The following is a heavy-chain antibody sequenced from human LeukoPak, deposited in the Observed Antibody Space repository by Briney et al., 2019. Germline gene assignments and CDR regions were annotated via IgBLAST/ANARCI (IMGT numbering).Heavy chain of an antibody. Sequence: PGRSLRLSCAASGFTLSRFWMSWVRQAPGKELEWVANIKQDGSEKYYVDSVKGRFTISRDNAKNSLYLQMNSLRAEDTAVFYCARDGTYTDYDPDFDIWGQGTLVTVSS. CDR1: GFTLSRFW. CDR2: IKQDGSEK. V-gene: IGHV3-7*04. CDR3: ARDGTYTDYDPDFDI. D-gene: IGHD5-12*01. J-gene: IGHJ4*02.